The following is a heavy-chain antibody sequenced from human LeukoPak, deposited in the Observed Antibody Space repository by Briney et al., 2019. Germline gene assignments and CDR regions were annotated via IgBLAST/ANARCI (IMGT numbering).Heavy chain of an antibody. CDR1: GYIFTDYF. Sequence: GASVKVSRKASGYIFTDYFIHWVRQAPGQGPEWMGRVNPKNGDTYYAQTFQGRVTVTGATSISTAYMDLTTLRSDDTAIYYCSRDLSSTAYWELDYWGQGTLVTVSS. V-gene: IGHV1-2*06. J-gene: IGHJ4*02. CDR2: VNPKNGDT. CDR3: SRDLSSTAYWELDY. D-gene: IGHD3-10*01.